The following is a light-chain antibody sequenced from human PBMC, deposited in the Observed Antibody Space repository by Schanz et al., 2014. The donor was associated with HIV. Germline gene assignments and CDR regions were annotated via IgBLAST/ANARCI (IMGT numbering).Light chain of an antibody. Sequence: IQMTQSPATLYASVGDRVTITCRASQSISSYLNWYQQKPGKAPKLLIYAASSLQSGVPSRFSGSGSGTEFTLTISSLQPDDFATYYCQQYSNYPHTFGQGTKLDIK. CDR1: QSISSY. CDR3: QQYSNYPHT. J-gene: IGKJ2*01. V-gene: IGKV1-39*01. CDR2: AAS.